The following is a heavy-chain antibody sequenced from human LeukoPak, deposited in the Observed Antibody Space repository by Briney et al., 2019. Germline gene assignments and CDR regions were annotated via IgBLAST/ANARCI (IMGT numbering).Heavy chain of an antibody. CDR2: ISFDGSDK. D-gene: IGHD6-19*01. J-gene: IGHJ5*02. V-gene: IGHV3-30-3*01. CDR3: ARDQPGTYTLSST. Sequence: GGSLRLSCAASGFTFSNYAMHWVRQAPGKGLEWVAFISFDGSDKYYADSVKGRFTISRDNSKNTLYLQMNSLRAEDTAGYYCARDQPGTYTLSSTWGQGTLVTVSS. CDR1: GFTFSNYA.